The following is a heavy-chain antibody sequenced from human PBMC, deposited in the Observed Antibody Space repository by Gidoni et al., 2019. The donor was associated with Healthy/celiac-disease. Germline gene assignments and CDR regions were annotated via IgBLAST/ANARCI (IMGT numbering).Heavy chain of an antibody. CDR1: GVTFSSYG. J-gene: IGHJ2*01. D-gene: IGHD3-10*01. CDR3: AKGTLGFPTTAPFDL. Sequence: QVQLEESGGGVVQPGRSRRLSCAASGVTFSSYGMHWVRQAPGKGLECVAVISYDGRNKYYADSVKGRFTISRDNSKNTLYLQMNSLRAEDTAVYYCAKGTLGFPTTAPFDLWGRGTLVTVSS. V-gene: IGHV3-30*18. CDR2: ISYDGRNK.